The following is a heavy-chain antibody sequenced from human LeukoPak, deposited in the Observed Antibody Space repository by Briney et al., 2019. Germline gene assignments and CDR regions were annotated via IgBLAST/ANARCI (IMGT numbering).Heavy chain of an antibody. CDR1: GFPVSSNY. CDR3: AREGGSGREGFWFDY. J-gene: IGHJ4*02. V-gene: IGHV3-53*01. CDR2: IYSGGRT. Sequence: GSLRLSCAPPGFPVSSNYMSGVRQAPGKGLEGVAVIYSGGRTYYADSVKGRFTISRDNSKNTLYLQMNSLRAEDTAVYYCAREGGSGREGFWFDYWGQGTLVTVSS. D-gene: IGHD6-19*01.